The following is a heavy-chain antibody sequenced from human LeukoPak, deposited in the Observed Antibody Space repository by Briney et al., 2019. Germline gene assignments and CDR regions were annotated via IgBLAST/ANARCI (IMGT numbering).Heavy chain of an antibody. Sequence: PSETLSLTCTVSGGSISSGSYYWSWIRQPAGKGLEWIGRIYTSGSTNYNPSLKSRVTISVDTSKNQFSLKLSSVTAADTAVYYCARVPTTHYDPYYYYMDVWGKGTTVTVSS. CDR1: GGSISSGSYY. J-gene: IGHJ6*03. D-gene: IGHD3-3*01. V-gene: IGHV4-61*02. CDR2: IYTSGST. CDR3: ARVPTTHYDPYYYYMDV.